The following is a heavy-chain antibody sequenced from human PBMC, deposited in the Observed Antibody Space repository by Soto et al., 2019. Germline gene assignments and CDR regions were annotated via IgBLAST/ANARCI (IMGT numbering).Heavy chain of an antibody. CDR2: ISSSSSTI. CDR3: ARGFRLAGYSSGWYSEGMDV. D-gene: IGHD6-19*01. V-gene: IGHV3-48*02. Sequence: PGVSLRLSCAASGGNFSSYSMNWVRKDTGKGLEWVSYISSSSSTIYYADSVKGRFTISRDNAKNSLYLQMNSLRDEDTAVYYCARGFRLAGYSSGWYSEGMDVWGQGTTVTVSS. J-gene: IGHJ6*02. CDR1: GGNFSSYS.